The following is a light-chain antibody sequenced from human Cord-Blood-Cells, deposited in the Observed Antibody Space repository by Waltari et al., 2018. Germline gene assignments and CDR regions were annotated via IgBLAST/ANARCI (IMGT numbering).Light chain of an antibody. V-gene: IGKV3-15*01. Sequence: EIVMTQSPAPLSVSPVERATLSCRASQSVSNNLAWYQQKPGQAPRLLIYGASTRATGIPARFSGSGSGTEFTLTISSLQSEDFAVYYCQQYNNWPYSFGQGTKLEIK. CDR2: GAS. CDR1: QSVSNN. J-gene: IGKJ2*03. CDR3: QQYNNWPYS.